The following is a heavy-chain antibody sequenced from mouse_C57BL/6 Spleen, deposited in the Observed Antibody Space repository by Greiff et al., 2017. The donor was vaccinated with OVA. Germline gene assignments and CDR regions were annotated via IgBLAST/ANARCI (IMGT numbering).Heavy chain of an antibody. D-gene: IGHD1-1*01. V-gene: IGHV1-18*01. Sequence: EVQLQQSGPELVKPGASVKIPCKASGYTFTDYNMDWVKQSHGKSLEWIGDINPNNGGTIYHQKFKGKATLTVATSSRPAYLELRSLTSEDTAVYYCARSITTVVAPYFDVWGTGTTVTVSS. CDR3: ARSITTVVAPYFDV. CDR2: INPNNGGT. CDR1: GYTFTDYN. J-gene: IGHJ1*03.